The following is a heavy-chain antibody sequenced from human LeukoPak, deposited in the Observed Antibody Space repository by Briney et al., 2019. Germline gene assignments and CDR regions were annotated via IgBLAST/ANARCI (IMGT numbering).Heavy chain of an antibody. D-gene: IGHD4-23*01. V-gene: IGHV1-2*02. J-gene: IGHJ4*02. CDR2: INPNSGGT. Sequence: ASVKVSCEASGYTFTGYYMRWVRQAPGQGLEWMGWINPNSGGTNYAQKFQGRVTMTRDTSISTAYMELSRLRSDDTAVYYCAKPQHGTSGDFDHGAEGTLVTVSS. CDR3: AKPQHGTSGDFDH. CDR1: GYTFTGYY.